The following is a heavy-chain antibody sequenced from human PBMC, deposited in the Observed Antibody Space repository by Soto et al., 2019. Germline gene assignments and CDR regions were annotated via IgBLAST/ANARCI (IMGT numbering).Heavy chain of an antibody. CDR3: ASWLVREHAYDI. Sequence: GGSVRLSCAASGFTFSSYGMHWVRQAPGKGLEWVAVIWYDGSNKYYADSVKGRFTISTDNSKNTLYLQMNSLRAEDTAVYYCASWLVREHAYDIWGLGTMVTVSS. J-gene: IGHJ3*02. CDR1: GFTFSSYG. CDR2: IWYDGSNK. V-gene: IGHV3-33*01. D-gene: IGHD6-19*01.